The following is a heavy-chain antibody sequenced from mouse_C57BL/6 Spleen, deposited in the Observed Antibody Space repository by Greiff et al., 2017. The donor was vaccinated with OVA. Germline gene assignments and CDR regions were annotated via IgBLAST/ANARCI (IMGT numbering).Heavy chain of an antibody. D-gene: IGHD1-1*01. Sequence: SSFNLSFNSSCYTFTSYLMHWVKQSPIQGLECIGNIDPSDSETHYNQKFKDKATLTVDKSSSTAYMQLSSLTSEDSAVYYCARNYYGSSSFDYWGQGTTLTVSS. CDR3: ARNYYGSSSFDY. J-gene: IGHJ2*01. CDR1: CYTFTSYL. CDR2: IDPSDSET. V-gene: IGHV1-52*01.